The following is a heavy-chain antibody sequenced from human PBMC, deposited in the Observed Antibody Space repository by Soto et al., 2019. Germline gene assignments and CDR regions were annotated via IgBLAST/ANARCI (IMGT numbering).Heavy chain of an antibody. CDR3: ACGGSLKPDGMDV. Sequence: ASVKVSCKASGYTFTSYYISWVRQAPGQGLEWMGWITANSGVTNYAQKVQGWVTMTRDTSTSTAYMELSRLRSVDTAVYYCACGGSLKPDGMDVWGQGTTVTVSS. CDR1: GYTFTSYY. CDR2: ITANSGVT. D-gene: IGHD2-15*01. J-gene: IGHJ6*02. V-gene: IGHV1-2*04.